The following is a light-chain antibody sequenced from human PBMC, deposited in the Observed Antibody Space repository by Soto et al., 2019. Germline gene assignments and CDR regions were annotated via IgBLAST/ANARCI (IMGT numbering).Light chain of an antibody. Sequence: DIQMNQSPSSLSASVGDRVIITCRASQSISSYLNWYQQKPGKAPKLLVSAASTLHSGVPSRFSGSESGTDFTLTIRSLQPEDFATYYCQQSYGAPYTFGQGTNLVI. V-gene: IGKV1-39*01. J-gene: IGKJ2*01. CDR1: QSISSY. CDR3: QQSYGAPYT. CDR2: AAS.